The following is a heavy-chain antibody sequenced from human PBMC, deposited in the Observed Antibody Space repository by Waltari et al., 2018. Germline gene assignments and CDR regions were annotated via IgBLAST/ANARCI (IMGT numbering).Heavy chain of an antibody. J-gene: IGHJ6*03. CDR3: ARDVDMSFYCYMDV. CDR2: IYYSGST. Sequence: QLQLQESGPRLVKPSETLSLSCTVSGGPISSNPYYWVWIRQPPGKGLEWIGSIYYSGSTYYNPSLKSRVTIAVDTAKNQVSLKLTSVSAADTAVYYCARDVDMSFYCYMDVWGKGTTVTISS. V-gene: IGHV4-39*07. CDR1: GGPISSNPYY. D-gene: IGHD2-15*01.